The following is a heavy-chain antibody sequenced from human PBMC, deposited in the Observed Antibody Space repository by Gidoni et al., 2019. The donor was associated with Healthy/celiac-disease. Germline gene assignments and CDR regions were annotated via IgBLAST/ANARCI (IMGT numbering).Heavy chain of an antibody. J-gene: IGHJ6*02. Sequence: QMQLVQSGPEVKKPGTSVKVSCKASGLPFTSSAVQWVRQARGQRLEWIGWIVVGSGNTNYAQKFQERVTITRDMSTSTAYMELSSLRSEDTAVYYCAAGNDSSSWYSYYYYGMDVWGQGTTVTVSS. D-gene: IGHD6-13*01. CDR1: GLPFTSSA. V-gene: IGHV1-58*01. CDR2: IVVGSGNT. CDR3: AAGNDSSSWYSYYYYGMDV.